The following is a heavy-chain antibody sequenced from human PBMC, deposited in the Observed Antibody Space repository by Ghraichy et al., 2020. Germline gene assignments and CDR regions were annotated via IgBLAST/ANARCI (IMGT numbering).Heavy chain of an antibody. D-gene: IGHD2/OR15-2a*01. Sequence: GGSLRLSCTASGFIFSAYGMHWVRQAPGKGLEWVAVIWSDGINKYYVDSVKGRCTISRVNSKNTLYLQMNSLRAEDTGVYYCARESMGAFDFWGQGTLVTVSS. CDR3: ARESMGAFDF. CDR2: IWSDGINK. V-gene: IGHV3-33*01. J-gene: IGHJ4*02. CDR1: GFIFSAYG.